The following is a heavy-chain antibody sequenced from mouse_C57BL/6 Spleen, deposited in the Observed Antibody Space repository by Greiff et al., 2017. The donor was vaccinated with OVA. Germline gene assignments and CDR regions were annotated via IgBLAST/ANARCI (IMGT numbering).Heavy chain of an antibody. CDR2: INPSSGYT. Sequence: VQLQQSGAELVRPGASVKMSCKASGYTFTSYTMHWVQQRPGQGLEWIGYINPSSGYTKYNQKFKDKATLTADKSSSTAYMQLSSLTSEDSAVYYCARFHQGHFDYWGKGTTVTVSS. J-gene: IGHJ2*01. CDR3: ARFHQGHFDY. V-gene: IGHV1-4*01. CDR1: GYTFTSYT.